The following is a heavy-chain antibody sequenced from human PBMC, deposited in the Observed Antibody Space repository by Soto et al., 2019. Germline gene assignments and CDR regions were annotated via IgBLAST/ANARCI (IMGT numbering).Heavy chain of an antibody. CDR3: VKQAHGLDGVAFDY. Sequence: EVQLVESGGGLVQPGGSLRLSCSASGFIFSESTIYWVRQVPGKGLAAISAVSTSGRSTYYADSVKDRFTISRDNSKNTLFLQMGSLRPEDTAIYYCVKQAHGLDGVAFDYWGQGTQVTVAS. CDR2: VSTSGRST. J-gene: IGHJ4*02. D-gene: IGHD2-15*01. V-gene: IGHV3-64D*06. CDR1: GFIFSEST.